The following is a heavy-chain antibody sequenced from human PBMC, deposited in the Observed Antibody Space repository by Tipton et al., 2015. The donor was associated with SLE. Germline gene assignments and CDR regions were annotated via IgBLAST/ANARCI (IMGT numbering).Heavy chain of an antibody. Sequence: LRLSCAVNGGSFSTYFWSWIRQPPGRGLEWIGEINQSGSTNNKPSLKSQVTISVDTSKNQFSLKLSSVTAADTAVYYCARGRGSSRRTFDIWGQGTMVTVSS. CDR3: ARGRGSSRRTFDI. CDR2: INQSGST. V-gene: IGHV4-34*01. J-gene: IGHJ3*02. CDR1: GGSFSTYF. D-gene: IGHD1-26*01.